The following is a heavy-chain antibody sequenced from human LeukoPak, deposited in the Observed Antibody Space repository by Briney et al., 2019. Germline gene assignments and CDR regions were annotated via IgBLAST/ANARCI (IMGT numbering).Heavy chain of an antibody. J-gene: IGHJ4*02. CDR2: IDWDDDK. Sequence: SGPTLVNPTQTLTLTCTFSGFSLSTSGMCVSWIRQPPGKALEWLARIDWDDDKYYGTSLKTRLTISKDTSKNQVVLTMTNMDPVDTATYYCARTCPYYYDSSGYPDYWGQGTLVTVSS. CDR3: ARTCPYYYDSSGYPDY. V-gene: IGHV2-70*11. CDR1: GFSLSTSGMC. D-gene: IGHD3-22*01.